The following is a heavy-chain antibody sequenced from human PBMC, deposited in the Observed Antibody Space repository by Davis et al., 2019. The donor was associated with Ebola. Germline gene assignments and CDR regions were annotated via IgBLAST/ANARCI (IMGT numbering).Heavy chain of an antibody. D-gene: IGHD5-12*01. J-gene: IGHJ4*02. CDR2: ISSGGST. CDR3: ARARAYSYGSDFDY. V-gene: IGHV3-66*01. Sequence: GESLKISCAASGFTVSSNYMSWVRQAPGKGLEWVSVISSGGSTYSADSVKGRFTISRDNSKNTMYLQMNSLRAEDTAVYYCARARAYSYGSDFDYWGQGTLVTVSS. CDR1: GFTVSSNY.